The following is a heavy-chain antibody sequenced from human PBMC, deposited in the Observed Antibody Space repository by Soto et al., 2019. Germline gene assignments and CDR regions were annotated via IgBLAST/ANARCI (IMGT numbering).Heavy chain of an antibody. CDR3: ARDSRGATGTTGWFDP. J-gene: IGHJ5*02. D-gene: IGHD1-1*01. CDR1: GDSISNYY. V-gene: IGHV4-4*07. Sequence: ETLSLTCTVSGDSISNYYWTWIRQPAGKGLEWIGRIFTSGNTNYNPSLRSRVTMSVDTSKNQISLKLSSVTAADTAVYYCARDSRGATGTTGWFDPWGQGTLVTVSS. CDR2: IFTSGNT.